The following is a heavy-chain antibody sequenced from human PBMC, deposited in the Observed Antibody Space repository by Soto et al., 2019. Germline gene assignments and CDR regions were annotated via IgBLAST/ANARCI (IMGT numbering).Heavy chain of an antibody. CDR1: GGSISSGGYY. V-gene: IGHV4-39*01. CDR2: IYYSGST. D-gene: IGHD3-22*01. Sequence: SETLSLTCAVSGGSISSGGYYWGWIRQPPGKGLEWIGSIYYSGSTYYNPSLKSRVTISVDTSKNQFSLKLSSVTAADTAVYNCARRLYYDSSGFEGGGMDVWGQGTTVTVSS. CDR3: ARRLYYDSSGFEGGGMDV. J-gene: IGHJ6*02.